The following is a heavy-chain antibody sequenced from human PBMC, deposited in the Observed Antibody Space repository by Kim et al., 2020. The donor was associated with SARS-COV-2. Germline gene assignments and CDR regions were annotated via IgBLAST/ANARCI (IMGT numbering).Heavy chain of an antibody. CDR2: IIPIFGTA. CDR3: ARDLERRSTFYNWFDP. Sequence: SVKVSCKASGGTFSSYAISWVRQAPGQGLEWMGGIIPIFGTANYAQKFQGRVTITADESTSTAYMELSSLRSEDTAVYYCARDLERRSTFYNWFDPWGQGTLVTVSS. J-gene: IGHJ5*02. V-gene: IGHV1-69*13. D-gene: IGHD3-3*01. CDR1: GGTFSSYA.